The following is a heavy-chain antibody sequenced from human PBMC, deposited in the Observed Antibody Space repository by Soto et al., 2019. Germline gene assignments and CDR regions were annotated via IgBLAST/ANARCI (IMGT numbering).Heavy chain of an antibody. CDR2: SRDKGNSYST. Sequence: EVHLVESGGTLVQPGGSLRLSCAGSGFTFSDYYIDWVRQAPGKGLEWVGRSRDKGNSYSTDYAASVKGRFTVSRDASKNSLYLQMNSLRDEDTAVYYCARDSPPGWHFDYWGQGTLVTVSS. CDR3: ARDSPPGWHFDY. D-gene: IGHD6-19*01. CDR1: GFTFSDYY. J-gene: IGHJ4*02. V-gene: IGHV3-72*01.